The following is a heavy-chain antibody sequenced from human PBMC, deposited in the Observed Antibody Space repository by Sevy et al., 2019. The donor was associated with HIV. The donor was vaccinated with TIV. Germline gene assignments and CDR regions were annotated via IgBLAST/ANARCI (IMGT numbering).Heavy chain of an antibody. V-gene: IGHV4-39*01. CDR3: ARQRGGWYEYDASDV. D-gene: IGHD6-19*01. CDR1: DVSISSGTNY. J-gene: IGHJ3*01. CDR2: IYYSGTT. Sequence: SETLSLTCTVSDVSISSGTNYWGWIRQPPGKGLEWIGSIYYSGTTYYNPSLKSRVTMSADTSMNQCSLKLSSVTVADTAVYYCARQRGGWYEYDASDVWGQGTMVTVSS.